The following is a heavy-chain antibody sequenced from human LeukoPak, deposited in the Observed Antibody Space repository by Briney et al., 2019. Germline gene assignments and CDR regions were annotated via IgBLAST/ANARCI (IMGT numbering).Heavy chain of an antibody. Sequence: QPGGSLRLSCAASGFTFSSYALTWVRQAPGKGLEWVPTITTGGDSKYYADSVEGRFTISRDNSKNTLYLQMNSLRAEDTALYYCAKSVSSYRFSGYDYWGQGTLVTVSS. D-gene: IGHD2-2*02. CDR2: ITTGGDSK. V-gene: IGHV3-23*01. J-gene: IGHJ4*01. CDR1: GFTFSSYA. CDR3: AKSVSSYRFSGYDY.